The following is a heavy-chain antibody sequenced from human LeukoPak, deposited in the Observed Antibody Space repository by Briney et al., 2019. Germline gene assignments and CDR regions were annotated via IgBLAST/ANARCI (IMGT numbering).Heavy chain of an antibody. CDR2: IIPIFGTA. Sequence: SVKVSCKASGGTFSSYAINWVRQAPGQGLEWMGGIIPIFGTANYAQKFQGRVTITADESTSTAYMELNSLRSEDTAVYYCASPSSGSGWSADYYYYMGVWGKGTTVTVSS. V-gene: IGHV1-69*13. CDR3: ASPSSGSGWSADYYYYMGV. J-gene: IGHJ6*03. D-gene: IGHD6-19*01. CDR1: GGTFSSYA.